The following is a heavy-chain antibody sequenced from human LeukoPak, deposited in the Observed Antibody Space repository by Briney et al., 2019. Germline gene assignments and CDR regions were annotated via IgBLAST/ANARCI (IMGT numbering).Heavy chain of an antibody. CDR3: AREGNSGGYFDY. V-gene: IGHV3-30*03. CDR2: IPYDGSSK. CDR1: GFTFSSYG. J-gene: IGHJ4*02. D-gene: IGHD1-7*01. Sequence: PGRSLRLSCAASGFTFSSYGMHWVRQAPGKGLEWVAVIPYDGSSKYYADSVKGRFTIYRDNSKNTLYLQMNRLRAEDTAVYYCAREGNSGGYFDYWGQGTLVTVSS.